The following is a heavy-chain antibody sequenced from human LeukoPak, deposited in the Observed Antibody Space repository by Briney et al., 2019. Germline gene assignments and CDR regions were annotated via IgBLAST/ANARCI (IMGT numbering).Heavy chain of an antibody. CDR3: ARSIAAAGNDY. CDR1: GGSISSSSYY. V-gene: IGHV4-61*05. J-gene: IGHJ4*02. CDR2: IYYSGST. Sequence: PSETLSLTCTVSGGSISSSSYYWGWIRQPPGKGLEWIGYIYYSGSTNYNPSLKSRVTISVDTSKNQFSLKLSSVTAADTAVYYCARSIAAAGNDYWGQGTLVTVSS. D-gene: IGHD6-13*01.